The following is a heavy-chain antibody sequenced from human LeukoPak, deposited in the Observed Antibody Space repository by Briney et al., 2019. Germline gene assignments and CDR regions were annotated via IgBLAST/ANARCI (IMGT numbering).Heavy chain of an antibody. V-gene: IGHV3-21*04. Sequence: PGGSLRLSCAASGFTFSSYSMNWIRQAPGKGLEWVSSISSSTSYIYYADSVKGRFTISKDNAKNSLYLQMNSLRAEDTAVYYCARDPGRIGFDYWGQGTLVTVSS. CDR1: GFTFSSYS. D-gene: IGHD2-15*01. CDR2: ISSSTSYI. J-gene: IGHJ4*02. CDR3: ARDPGRIGFDY.